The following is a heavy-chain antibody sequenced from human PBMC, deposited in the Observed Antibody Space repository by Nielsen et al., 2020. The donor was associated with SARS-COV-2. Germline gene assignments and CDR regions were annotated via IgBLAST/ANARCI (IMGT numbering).Heavy chain of an antibody. CDR3: VRDSSVVIWSGYPVD. J-gene: IGHJ4*02. CDR1: GFTFSSYG. Sequence: GESLKISCAASGFTFSSYGMHWVRQAPGKGLEWVAVISYDGSNKYYADSVKGRFTISRDNSKNSLYLQMNSLRAEDTAVYYCVRDSSVVIWSGYPVDWGQGTLVTVSS. CDR2: ISYDGSNK. V-gene: IGHV3-30*03. D-gene: IGHD3-3*01.